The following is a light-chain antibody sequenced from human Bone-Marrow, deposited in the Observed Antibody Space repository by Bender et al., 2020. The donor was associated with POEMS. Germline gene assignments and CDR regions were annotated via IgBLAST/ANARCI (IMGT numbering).Light chain of an antibody. V-gene: IGLV2-14*01. Sequence: QSALTQPASVSGSPGQSITISCTGTSSDIGGHNSVSWYQHHPGKAPKVMIFEVTQRPSGVSNRFSGSKSGNTASLSISGLQADDEADYYCSSYTRDTLLFGGGTKLTVL. CDR1: SSDIGGHNS. J-gene: IGLJ2*01. CDR3: SSYTRDTLL. CDR2: EVT.